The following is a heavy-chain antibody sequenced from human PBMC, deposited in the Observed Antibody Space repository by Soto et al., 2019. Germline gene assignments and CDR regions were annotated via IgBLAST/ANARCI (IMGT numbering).Heavy chain of an antibody. V-gene: IGHV1-3*01. J-gene: IGHJ5*02. CDR2: INAANGET. D-gene: IGHD6-13*01. Sequence: QVQLVQSGTEVKKPGASVKVSCKASGYTFTSYGIHWVRQAPGQRLEWMGWINAANGETKYSPKFQGRVTMTRDTSASTAYMELSSLRSEDTAVYYCVRRHVSATGIDWFDPWGQGTLVTVSS. CDR1: GYTFTSYG. CDR3: VRRHVSATGIDWFDP.